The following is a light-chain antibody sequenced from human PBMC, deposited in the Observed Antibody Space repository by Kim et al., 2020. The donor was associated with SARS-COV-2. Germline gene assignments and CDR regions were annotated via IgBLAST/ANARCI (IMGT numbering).Light chain of an antibody. Sequence: ALGQKVRITCQGDSLRSYYASWYQQKPGQAPVLVVYDRNNRPSGIPDRFSGSNSGNTASLTITGAQAEDEADYYCNSRDSSGNYVVFGGGTQLTVL. J-gene: IGLJ2*01. CDR3: NSRDSSGNYVV. V-gene: IGLV3-19*01. CDR1: SLRSYY. CDR2: DRN.